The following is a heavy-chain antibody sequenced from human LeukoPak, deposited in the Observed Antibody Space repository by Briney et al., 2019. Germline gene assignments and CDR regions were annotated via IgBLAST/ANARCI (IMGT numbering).Heavy chain of an antibody. CDR3: ARGQSRVVPAARNGGFDY. V-gene: IGHV3-23*01. CDR2: ISGSGGST. D-gene: IGHD2-2*01. J-gene: IGHJ4*02. Sequence: GGTLRLSCAASGFTFSSYGMSWVRQAPGKGLEWVSAISGSGGSTYYADSVKGRFTISRDNSKNTLYLQMNSLRAEDTAVYYCARGQSRVVPAARNGGFDYWGQGTLVTVSS. CDR1: GFTFSSYG.